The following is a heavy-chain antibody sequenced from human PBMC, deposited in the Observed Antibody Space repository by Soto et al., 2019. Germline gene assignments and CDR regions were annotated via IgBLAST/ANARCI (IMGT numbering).Heavy chain of an antibody. CDR2: ISGSGGST. CDR3: AKDSPIIVVVPAAIDY. V-gene: IGHV3-23*01. Sequence: PGGSLRLSCAASGFTFSSYAMSWVRQAPGKGLEWVSAISGSGGSTYYADSVKGRFTISRDNSKNTLYLQMNSLRAEDTAVYYCAKDSPIIVVVPAAIDYWGQGTLVTVS. D-gene: IGHD2-2*01. CDR1: GFTFSSYA. J-gene: IGHJ4*02.